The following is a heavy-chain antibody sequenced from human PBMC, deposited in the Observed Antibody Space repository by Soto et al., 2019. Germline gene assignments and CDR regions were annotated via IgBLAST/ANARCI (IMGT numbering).Heavy chain of an antibody. CDR1: GFTFGDYA. J-gene: IGHJ6*02. CDR3: TRDVQGVRGVIITKYYYYGMDV. D-gene: IGHD3-10*01. V-gene: IGHV3-49*03. CDR2: IRSKAYGGTT. Sequence: GGSLRLSCTASGFTFGDYAMSWFRQAPGKGLEWVGFIRSKAYGGTTEYAASVKGRFTISRDDSKSIAYLQMNSLKTEDTAVYYCTRDVQGVRGVIITKYYYYGMDVWGQGTTVTVSS.